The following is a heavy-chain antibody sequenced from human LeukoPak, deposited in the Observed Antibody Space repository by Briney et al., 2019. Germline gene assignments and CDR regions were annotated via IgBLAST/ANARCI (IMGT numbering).Heavy chain of an antibody. J-gene: IGHJ3*02. Sequence: SETLSLTCTVSGGSISSYYWSWIRQPPGKGLEWIGYIYYSGSTNYNPSLKSRVTISVDTSKNQFPLKLSSVTAADTAVYYCARDKYAYRDAFDIWGQGTMVTVSS. CDR3: ARDKYAYRDAFDI. CDR1: GGSISSYY. D-gene: IGHD2-2*01. V-gene: IGHV4-59*01. CDR2: IYYSGST.